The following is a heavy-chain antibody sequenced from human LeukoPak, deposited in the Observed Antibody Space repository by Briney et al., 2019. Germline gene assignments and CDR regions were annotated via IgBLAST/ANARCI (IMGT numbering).Heavy chain of an antibody. Sequence: PGRSLRLSCAASGFTFSSYAMHWVRQAPGKGLERVAVISYEVSNKYYADSVKGRFPISRDNSKNTLYLQMNSLRAEDTAAYYCATERWDSSGWNYYYYGMDVWGQGTTVTVSS. CDR3: ATERWDSSGWNYYYYGMDV. V-gene: IGHV3-30-3*01. CDR1: GFTFSSYA. CDR2: ISYEVSNK. J-gene: IGHJ6*02. D-gene: IGHD6-19*01.